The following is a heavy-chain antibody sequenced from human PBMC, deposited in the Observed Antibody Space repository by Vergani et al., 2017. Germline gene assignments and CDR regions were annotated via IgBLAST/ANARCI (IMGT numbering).Heavy chain of an antibody. J-gene: IGHJ3*02. CDR3: AKATLRYCSGGSCYSHAFDT. D-gene: IGHD2-15*01. CDR2: ISWNSGSI. Sequence: EVQLVESGGGLVQPGRSLRLSCAASGFTFDDYAMHWVRQAPGKGLEWVSGISWNSGSIGYADSVKGRFTISRDNAKNSLYLQMNSLRAEDTALYYCAKATLRYCSGGSCYSHAFDTWGQGTMVTVSS. CDR1: GFTFDDYA. V-gene: IGHV3-9*01.